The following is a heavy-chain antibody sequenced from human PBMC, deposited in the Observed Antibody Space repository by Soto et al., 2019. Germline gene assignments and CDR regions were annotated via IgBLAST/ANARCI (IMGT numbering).Heavy chain of an antibody. CDR3: ARNVPGASSTFEY. J-gene: IGHJ4*02. V-gene: IGHV3-21*01. CDR1: GFTFSSYS. Sequence: EVQLVASGGGLVKPGESLRLSCAASGFTFSSYSMNWVRQAPGKGLEWVSSINTNSDYIYYADSVKGRFTISRDNDKNSLYLQMNSLRAEDTAVYYCARNVPGASSTFEYWGQGTLVTVSS. CDR2: INTNSDYI.